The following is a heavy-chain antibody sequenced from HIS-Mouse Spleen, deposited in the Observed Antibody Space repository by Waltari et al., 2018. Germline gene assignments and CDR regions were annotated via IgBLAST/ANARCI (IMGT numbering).Heavy chain of an antibody. CDR2: IYYSGST. Sequence: QLQLQESGPGLVKPSETLSLTCPVSGGPISSSSYYWGWTRQPPGKGLEWIGSIYYSGSTYYNPSLKSRVTISVDTSKNQFSLKLSSVTAADTAVYYCARHEGQQLVTSLFDYWGQGTLVTVSS. J-gene: IGHJ4*02. CDR3: ARHEGQQLVTSLFDY. V-gene: IGHV4-39*01. CDR1: GGPISSSSYY. D-gene: IGHD6-13*01.